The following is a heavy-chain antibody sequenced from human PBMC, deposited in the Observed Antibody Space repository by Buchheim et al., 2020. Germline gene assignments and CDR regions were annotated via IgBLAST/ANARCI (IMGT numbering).Heavy chain of an antibody. CDR3: ARGWVYGDPRFRGYYYYGMDV. V-gene: IGHV4-34*01. CDR2: INHSGST. D-gene: IGHD4-17*01. Sequence: QVQLQQWGAGLLKPSETLSLTCAVYGGSFSGYYWSWIRQPPGKGLEWIGEINHSGSTNYNPSLKSRVTISVDTPKNQFSLKLSSVTAADTAVYYCARGWVYGDPRFRGYYYYGMDVWGQGTT. J-gene: IGHJ6*02. CDR1: GGSFSGYY.